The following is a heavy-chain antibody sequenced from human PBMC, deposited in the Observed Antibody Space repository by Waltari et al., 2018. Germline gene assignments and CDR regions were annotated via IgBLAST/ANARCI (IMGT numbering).Heavy chain of an antibody. CDR3: ARDSDWAFHF. J-gene: IGHJ4*02. Sequence: EVQLVDSGGGLLQHGGSMRLYWSASGFQFSSYSITCVRQAPGKGLECLAYISTIGGTFYADSVKGRVTISRDNAKNSVFLQMNSLRVEDTAVYYCARDSDWAFHFWGQGTLVTVSS. CDR1: GFQFSSYS. D-gene: IGHD3-9*01. CDR2: ISTIGGT. V-gene: IGHV3-48*01.